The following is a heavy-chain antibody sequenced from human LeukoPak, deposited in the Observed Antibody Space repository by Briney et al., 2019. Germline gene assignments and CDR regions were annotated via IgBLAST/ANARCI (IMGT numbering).Heavy chain of an antibody. Sequence: ASVKVSCKASGGTFNNFAISWVRQAPGQGLEWVGGIIPMSGTANYAQKFQGRVTITADESTSTAYMELSSLRSEDTAIYYCASLVKYYDTWSGYPPFDYWGQGTLVTVSS. CDR2: IIPMSGTA. CDR1: GGTFNNFA. CDR3: ASLVKYYDTWSGYPPFDY. V-gene: IGHV1-69*01. D-gene: IGHD3-3*01. J-gene: IGHJ4*02.